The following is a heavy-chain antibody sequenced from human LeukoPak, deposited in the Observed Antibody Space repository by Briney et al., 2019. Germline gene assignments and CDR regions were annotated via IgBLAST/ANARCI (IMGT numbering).Heavy chain of an antibody. D-gene: IGHD3-10*01. Sequence: GGSLRLSCAASGFTFSNYALHWVRQAPGKGLEWVAVILHDGSNKYADSVKGRFTISRDNSKNTLYLQMNSLRAEDTAVYYCARGLMLRGVADYWGQGTLVTVSS. V-gene: IGHV3-30*04. CDR1: GFTFSNYA. CDR3: ARGLMLRGVADY. CDR2: ILHDGSNK. J-gene: IGHJ4*02.